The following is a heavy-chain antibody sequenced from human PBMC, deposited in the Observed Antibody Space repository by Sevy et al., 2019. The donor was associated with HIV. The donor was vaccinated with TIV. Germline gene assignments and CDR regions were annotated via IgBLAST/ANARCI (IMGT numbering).Heavy chain of an antibody. CDR3: GRWFMGAFHI. D-gene: IGHD2-8*02. J-gene: IGHJ3*02. CDR1: ASTFSSYA. Sequence: GGSLRLSCAASASTFSSYAMSWVRQAPGKGLEWVSAISGSGGSTYYADSLKGRFTISRDNSKNTLYLQMNSLRAEDTAVYCCGRWFMGAFHIWGQGTMVTVSS. V-gene: IGHV3-23*01. CDR2: ISGSGGST.